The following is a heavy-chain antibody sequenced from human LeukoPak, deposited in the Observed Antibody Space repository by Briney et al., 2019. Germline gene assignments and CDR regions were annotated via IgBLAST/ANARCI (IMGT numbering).Heavy chain of an antibody. CDR2: IRYDGSNK. V-gene: IGHV3-30*02. D-gene: IGHD3-10*01. J-gene: IGHJ5*02. Sequence: GGSLRPSCAASGFTFSSYGMHWVRQAPGKGLEWVAFIRYDGSNKYYADSVKGRFTISRDNSKNTLYLQMNSLRAEDTAVYYCAKDPHYGSGSYATLNWFDPWGQGTLVTVSS. CDR1: GFTFSSYG. CDR3: AKDPHYGSGSYATLNWFDP.